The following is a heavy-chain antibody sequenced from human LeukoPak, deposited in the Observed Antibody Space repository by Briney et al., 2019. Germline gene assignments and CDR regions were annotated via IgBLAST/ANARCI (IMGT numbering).Heavy chain of an antibody. D-gene: IGHD6-19*01. CDR3: AKDKQWLVQGYFDY. CDR2: ISGSGGST. CDR1: GFTFSYAW. J-gene: IGHJ4*02. V-gene: IGHV3-23*01. Sequence: GGSLRLSCAASGFTFSYAWMSWVRQAPGKGLEWVSAISGSGGSTYYADSVKGRFTISRDNSKNTLYLQMNSLRAEDTAVYYCAKDKQWLVQGYFDYWGQGTLVAVSS.